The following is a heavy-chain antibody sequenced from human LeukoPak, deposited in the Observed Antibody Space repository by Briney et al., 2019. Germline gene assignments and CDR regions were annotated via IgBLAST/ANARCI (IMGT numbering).Heavy chain of an antibody. CDR2: VSGSGANT. J-gene: IGHJ4*02. D-gene: IGHD3-10*01. CDR1: GFTFSSSA. V-gene: IGHV3-23*01. CDR3: AKVTPWDASGRHFDY. Sequence: PGGSLRLSCAASGFTFSSSAMTWVRQAPGKGLEWVSAVSGSGANTYYADSVKGRFTISRDYSQNTLYLQMNSLRAEDAAVYYCAKVTPWDASGRHFDYWGQGTLVTVSS.